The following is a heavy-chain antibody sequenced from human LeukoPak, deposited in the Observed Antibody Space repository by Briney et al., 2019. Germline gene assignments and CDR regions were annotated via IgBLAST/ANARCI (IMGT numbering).Heavy chain of an antibody. V-gene: IGHV4-31*03. CDR2: FYYSGST. D-gene: IGHD3/OR15-3a*01. Sequence: PSETLSLTCTVSGGSISSGGYYWSWIRQHPGKGLEWIGYFYYSGSTDYNPSLKSRVTISVDTSKNQFSLKLSSVTAADTAIYYCARSGWTRAETHWYFDLWGRGTLVTVSS. J-gene: IGHJ2*01. CDR1: GGSISSGGYY. CDR3: ARSGWTRAETHWYFDL.